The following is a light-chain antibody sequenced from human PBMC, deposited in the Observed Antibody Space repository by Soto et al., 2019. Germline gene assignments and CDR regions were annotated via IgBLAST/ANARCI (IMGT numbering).Light chain of an antibody. CDR1: SSDVGGYNY. J-gene: IGLJ1*01. CDR3: SSYTSSSTGV. Sequence: QSVLTQPASVSGSPGQSITISRTGTSSDVGGYNYVSWYQQHPGKAPKLMIYDVSNRPSGVSNRFSGSKSGNTASLTISGLQAEDEADYYCSSYTSSSTGVFGNGTKVTVL. CDR2: DVS. V-gene: IGLV2-14*01.